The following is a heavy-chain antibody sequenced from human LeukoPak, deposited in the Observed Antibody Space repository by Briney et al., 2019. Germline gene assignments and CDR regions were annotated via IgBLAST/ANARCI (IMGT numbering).Heavy chain of an antibody. Sequence: GESLKISCKGSGYSFTSYWIGWVRQMPGKGLEWMGIIYPGDSDTRYSPSFQGQVTISTDKSISTAYLQWSSLKASDTAMYYCAIPYDTEYYYYGMDVWGQGTTVTVSS. D-gene: IGHD3-22*01. CDR1: GYSFTSYW. CDR3: AIPYDTEYYYYGMDV. CDR2: IYPGDSDT. J-gene: IGHJ6*02. V-gene: IGHV5-51*01.